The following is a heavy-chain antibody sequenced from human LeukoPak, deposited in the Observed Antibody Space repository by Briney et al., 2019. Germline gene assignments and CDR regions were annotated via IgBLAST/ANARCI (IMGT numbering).Heavy chain of an antibody. Sequence: SETLSLTSSVSGGSISSSNYYWGWIRQPPGTGPEWIGTIYYSGSTYHNPSLKSRVTISVDTSKNQFSLKLSSVTAADTAVYYCARGRAGGAVAGSYWFDPWGQGTLVTVSS. CDR3: ARGRAGGAVAGSYWFDP. CDR2: IYYSGST. J-gene: IGHJ5*02. V-gene: IGHV4-39*07. D-gene: IGHD6-19*01. CDR1: GGSISSSNYY.